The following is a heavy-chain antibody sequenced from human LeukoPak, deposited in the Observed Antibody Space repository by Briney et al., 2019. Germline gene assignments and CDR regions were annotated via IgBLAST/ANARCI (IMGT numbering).Heavy chain of an antibody. CDR3: AGGSAQIAEDYFDH. CDR1: GFTFDDYG. V-gene: IGHV3-20*04. CDR2: INWNGGRT. Sequence: PGGSLRLSCAASGFTFDDYGMSWVRQAPGKGLEWVSGINWNGGRTGYADSVKGRFTISRDNAKNSLYLQMNSLRVEDTAVYYCAGGSAQIAEDYFDHWGQGILATVSS. J-gene: IGHJ4*02. D-gene: IGHD6-13*01.